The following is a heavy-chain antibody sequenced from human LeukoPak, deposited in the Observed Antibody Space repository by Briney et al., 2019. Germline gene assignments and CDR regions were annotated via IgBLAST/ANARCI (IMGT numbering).Heavy chain of an antibody. J-gene: IGHJ4*02. CDR1: GFTFSSYA. CDR3: ARGPSSQFRTDY. V-gene: IGHV3-23*01. D-gene: IGHD2-2*01. Sequence: GGSLRLSCAASGFTFSSYAISWVRQAPGKGLEWVSVISGSGGSTYYADSVKGRFTISRDNAKNSLYLQMNGLRAEDTAVYYCARGPSSQFRTDYWGQGTLVTVSS. CDR2: ISGSGGST.